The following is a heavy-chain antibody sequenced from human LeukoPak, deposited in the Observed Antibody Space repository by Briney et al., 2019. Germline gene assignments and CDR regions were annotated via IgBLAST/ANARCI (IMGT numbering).Heavy chain of an antibody. V-gene: IGHV4-34*01. CDR1: GGSFSGYY. Sequence: PSETLSLTCAVYGGSFSGYYWSWIRQPPGKGLEWIGEINHSGSTNYNPSLKSRVTISVDTSKNQFSLKLSSVTAADTAVYYCARGGGVLYCSGGSCQYYYGMDVWGQGTTVTVSS. CDR3: ARGGGVLYCSGGSCQYYYGMDV. D-gene: IGHD2-15*01. CDR2: INHSGST. J-gene: IGHJ6*02.